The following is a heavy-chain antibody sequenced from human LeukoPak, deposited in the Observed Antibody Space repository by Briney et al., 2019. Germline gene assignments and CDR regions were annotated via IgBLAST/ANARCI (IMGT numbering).Heavy chain of an antibody. J-gene: IGHJ4*02. CDR2: IYYDGRSK. CDR3: AKDWGEDFDTSGPDY. CDR1: GFIFSNYG. D-gene: IGHD3-22*01. V-gene: IGHV3-30*18. Sequence: TGGSLRLSCAASGFIFSNYGMHWVRQAPDKGLEWVAVIYYDGRSKYYTDSVKGRFTISRDGSKNTLYLQMNSLRVEDTAVYYCAKDWGEDFDTSGPDYWGQGTLVTVSS.